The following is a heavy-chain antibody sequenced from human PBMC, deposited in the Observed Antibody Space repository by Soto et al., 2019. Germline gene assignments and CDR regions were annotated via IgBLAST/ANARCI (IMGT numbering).Heavy chain of an antibody. J-gene: IGHJ5*02. CDR1: GGSISSSSYY. Sequence: SETLSLTCTVSGGSISSSSYYWGWIRQPPGKGLEWIGSIYYSGSTYYNPSLKSRVTISVDTSKNQFSLKLSSVTAADTAVYYCARPLGVVAATSDNWFDPWGQGALVTVSS. V-gene: IGHV4-39*01. CDR3: ARPLGVVAATSDNWFDP. D-gene: IGHD2-15*01. CDR2: IYYSGST.